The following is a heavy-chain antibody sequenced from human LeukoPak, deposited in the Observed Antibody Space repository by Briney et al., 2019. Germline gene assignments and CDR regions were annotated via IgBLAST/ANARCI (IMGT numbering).Heavy chain of an antibody. CDR1: GFTFSSYG. V-gene: IGHV3-30*02. CDR2: IRYDGSNK. Sequence: GGSLRLSCAASGFTFSSYGMHWVRQTPGKGLEWVAFIRYDGSNKYYADSVKGRFTISRDNSKNTLYLQMSSLRAEDTAVYYCSKRVYIAGGAFDMRGQGTMVTVSS. CDR3: SKRVYIAGGAFDM. J-gene: IGHJ3*02. D-gene: IGHD5-18*01.